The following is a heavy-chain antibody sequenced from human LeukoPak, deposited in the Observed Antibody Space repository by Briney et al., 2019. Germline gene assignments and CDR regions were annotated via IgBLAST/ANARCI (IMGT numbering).Heavy chain of an antibody. V-gene: IGHV1-69*01. CDR2: IIPIFGTA. Sequence: GSSVKVSCKASGGTFSSYAISWVRQAPGQGLEWMGGIIPIFGTANYAQKFQGRVTITADESTSTAYMELSSLRSEDTAVYYCARVGIRSRYVYYFAYWGQGTLVTVSS. D-gene: IGHD3-10*01. J-gene: IGHJ4*02. CDR1: GGTFSSYA. CDR3: ARVGIRSRYVYYFAY.